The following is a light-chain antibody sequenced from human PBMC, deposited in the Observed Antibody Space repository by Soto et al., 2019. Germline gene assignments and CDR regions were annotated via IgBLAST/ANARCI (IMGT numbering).Light chain of an antibody. J-gene: IGKJ1*01. V-gene: IGKV3-15*01. CDR3: QQYNNWPWT. Sequence: EIVMTQSPATLSVSPGERATLSCRASQSVNSNLAWYQQKPGQAPRLLLYGASPRATGIPARFSGSGSGTECTLTISSLQSEDFAVYYCQQYNNWPWTFGQGTKVEIK. CDR1: QSVNSN. CDR2: GAS.